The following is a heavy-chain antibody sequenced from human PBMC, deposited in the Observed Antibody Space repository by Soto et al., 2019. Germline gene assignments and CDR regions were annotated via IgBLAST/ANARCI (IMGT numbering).Heavy chain of an antibody. D-gene: IGHD3-3*01. Sequence: GGSLRLSCAASGFTFSSYGMHWVRQAPGKGLEWVAVIWYDGSNKYYADSVKGRFTISRDNSKNTLYLQMNSLRAEDTAVYYCARDRQYYDFWSGSPGPMGYWGQGTLVTVSS. V-gene: IGHV3-33*01. CDR1: GFTFSSYG. CDR3: ARDRQYYDFWSGSPGPMGY. CDR2: IWYDGSNK. J-gene: IGHJ4*02.